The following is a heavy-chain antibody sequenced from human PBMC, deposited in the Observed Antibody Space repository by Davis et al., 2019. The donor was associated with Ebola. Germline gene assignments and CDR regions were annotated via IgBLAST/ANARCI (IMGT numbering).Heavy chain of an antibody. CDR2: IIPIFGTA. V-gene: IGHV1-69*13. Sequence: SVKVSCKASGGTFSSYAISWVRQAPGQGLEWMGGIIPIFGTANYAQKFQGRVTITADESTSTAYMELSSLRSEDTAVYYCARGYCSSTSCYPLVWFDPWGQGTLVTVSS. CDR3: ARGYCSSTSCYPLVWFDP. D-gene: IGHD2-2*01. J-gene: IGHJ5*02. CDR1: GGTFSSYA.